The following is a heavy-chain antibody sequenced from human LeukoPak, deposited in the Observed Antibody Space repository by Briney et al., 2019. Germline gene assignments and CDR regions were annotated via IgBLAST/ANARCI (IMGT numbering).Heavy chain of an antibody. D-gene: IGHD3-22*01. V-gene: IGHV4-59*01. J-gene: IGHJ3*02. CDR2: IYYSGST. Sequence: SETLSLTCAVYGGSFSSYYWSWIRQPPGKGLEWIGYIYYSGSTNYNPSLKSRVTISVDTSKNQFSLKLSSVTAADTAVYYCARAHYYDSSGYPTTAFDIWGQGTMVTVSS. CDR3: ARAHYYDSSGYPTTAFDI. CDR1: GGSFSSYY.